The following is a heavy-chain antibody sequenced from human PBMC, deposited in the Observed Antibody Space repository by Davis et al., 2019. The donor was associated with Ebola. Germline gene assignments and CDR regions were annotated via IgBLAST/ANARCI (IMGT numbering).Heavy chain of an antibody. CDR2: ISYDGSNK. D-gene: IGHD5-18*01. CDR1: GFRFATYT. V-gene: IGHV3-30*04. CDR3: ARNMKLWFGYYYYGMDV. Sequence: GESLKISCAASGFRFATYTMNWVRQAPGKGLEWVAVISYDGSNKYYADSVKGRFTISRDNSKNTLYLQMNSLRAEDTAVYYCARNMKLWFGYYYYGMDVWGQGTTVTVSS. J-gene: IGHJ6*02.